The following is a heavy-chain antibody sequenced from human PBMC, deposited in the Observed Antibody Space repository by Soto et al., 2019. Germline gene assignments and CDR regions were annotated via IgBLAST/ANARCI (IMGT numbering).Heavy chain of an antibody. D-gene: IGHD2-2*01. CDR1: GGTFGIYA. V-gene: IGHV1-69*13. Sequence: SVKVSCKASGGTFGIYAITCVVLAPGHWRDGLGGIIPILNSPAYAQKFQARVVITADEITNTAYMELNSLRFDDTAVYYCAREAPYCTSATCPKFYDMDVWGQGTTVTVSS. CDR2: IIPILNSP. J-gene: IGHJ6*02. CDR3: AREAPYCTSATCPKFYDMDV.